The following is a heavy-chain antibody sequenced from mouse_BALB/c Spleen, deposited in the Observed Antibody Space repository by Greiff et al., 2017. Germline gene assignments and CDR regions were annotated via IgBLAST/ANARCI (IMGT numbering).Heavy chain of an antibody. D-gene: IGHD2-1*01. V-gene: IGHV3-2*02. J-gene: IGHJ1*01. CDR2: ISYSGST. CDR1: GYSITSDYA. Sequence: EVQLMESGPGLVKPSQSLSLTCTVTGYSITSDYAWNWIRQFPGNKLEWMGYISYSGSTSYNPSLKSRISITRDTSKNQFFLQLNSVTTEDTATYYCARYYGNYEWYFDVWGAGTTVTVSS. CDR3: ARYYGNYEWYFDV.